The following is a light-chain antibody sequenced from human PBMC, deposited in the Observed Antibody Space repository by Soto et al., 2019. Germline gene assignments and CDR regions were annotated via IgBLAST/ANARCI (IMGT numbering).Light chain of an antibody. CDR2: NNN. Sequence: QSVLTQPPSASGNPGQRVTISCSGSTSTIATNAVNWYRQLPGTAPKLLMYNNNERPSGVPDRCSGSKSGTSASLAISGLQSEDEADYYCATWDDGLDGWVFGGGTKLTVL. CDR1: TSTIATNA. J-gene: IGLJ3*02. CDR3: ATWDDGLDGWV. V-gene: IGLV1-44*01.